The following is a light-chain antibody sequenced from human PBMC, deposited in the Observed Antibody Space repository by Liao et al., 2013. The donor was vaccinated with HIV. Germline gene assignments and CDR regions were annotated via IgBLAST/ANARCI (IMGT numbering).Light chain of an antibody. CDR2: ENV. J-gene: IGLJ1*01. CDR3: QVWDNSSDEGV. Sequence: SYVLTQPPSVSVSPGQTARITCSGDNLGDIFASWYQQKAGQSPVLVIYENVHRPSGIPDRFSGSNSGNTATLTISRVEAGDEADYYCQVWDNSSDEGVFGTGTKVTVL. V-gene: IGLV3-1*01. CDR1: NLGDIF.